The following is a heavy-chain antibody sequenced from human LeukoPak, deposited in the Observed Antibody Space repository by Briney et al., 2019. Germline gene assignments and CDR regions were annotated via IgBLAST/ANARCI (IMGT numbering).Heavy chain of an antibody. V-gene: IGHV1-24*01. J-gene: IGHJ2*01. Sequence: ASVKVSCKVSGYTLTELSMHWVRQAPGKGLEWMGGFDPEDGETIYAQKFLGRVTMTEDTSTDTAYMELSSLRSEDTAVYYCAASNMTFMAAGLGWYFDLWGRGTLVTVSS. CDR1: GYTLTELS. CDR3: AASNMTFMAAGLGWYFDL. CDR2: FDPEDGET. D-gene: IGHD6-13*01.